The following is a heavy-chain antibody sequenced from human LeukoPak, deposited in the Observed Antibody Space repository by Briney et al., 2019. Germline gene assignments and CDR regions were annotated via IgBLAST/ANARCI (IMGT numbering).Heavy chain of an antibody. J-gene: IGHJ3*02. D-gene: IGHD1-26*01. V-gene: IGHV3-21*01. CDR1: GFTFSSYS. Sequence: GGSLRLSCAASGFTFSSYSMNWVRQAPGKGLEWVSSISSSSSYIYYADSVKGRFTISRDNAKNSLYLQMNSLRAEDTAVYYCARDWGIVGATDDAFDIWGQGTMVTVSS. CDR2: ISSSSSYI. CDR3: ARDWGIVGATDDAFDI.